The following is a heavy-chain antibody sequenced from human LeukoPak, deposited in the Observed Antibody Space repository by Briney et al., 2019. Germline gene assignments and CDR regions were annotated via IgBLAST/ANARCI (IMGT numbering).Heavy chain of an antibody. Sequence: SVKLSCTASGGTFTSYTISWVRHAPAQGNEWMGMIIPILGIANYAQKYQGRVTITADKSTSTAYMELSSLRSEDTAVYYCARGRRGVTAMVAFYYYYYMDVWGKGTTVTVSS. D-gene: IGHD5-18*01. CDR3: ARGRRGVTAMVAFYYYYYMDV. CDR1: GGTFTSYT. V-gene: IGHV1-69*02. J-gene: IGHJ6*03. CDR2: IIPILGIA.